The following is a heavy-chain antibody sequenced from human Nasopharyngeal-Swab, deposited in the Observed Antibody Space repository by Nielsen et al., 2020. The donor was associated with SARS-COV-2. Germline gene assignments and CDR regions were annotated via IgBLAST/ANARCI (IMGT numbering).Heavy chain of an antibody. CDR3: ARRECRTSRCLHFDY. CDR2: IYWDDDK. Sequence: SGPTLVKPTQTLTLTCRFSGFSLDTGGMGVGWIRQPPGKALEWLGLIYWDDDKRYSPSLKNRLNITKDTSRSQVVLTLTNLDPMDTATYFCARRECRTSRCLHFDYWGQGTLVIVSS. D-gene: IGHD3-3*01. J-gene: IGHJ4*02. V-gene: IGHV2-5*02. CDR1: GFSLDTGGMG.